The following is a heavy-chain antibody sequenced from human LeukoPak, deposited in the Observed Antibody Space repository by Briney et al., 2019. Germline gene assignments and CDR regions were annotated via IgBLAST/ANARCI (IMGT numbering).Heavy chain of an antibody. CDR3: ARDHGRKRIAAAGTGY. Sequence: ASVKVSCKASGGTFSSYAISWVRQAPGQGLEWMGGIIPIFGTANYAQKFQGRVTITADKSTSTAYMELSSLRSEDTAVYYCARDHGRKRIAAAGTGYWGQGTLVTVSS. CDR2: IIPIFGTA. J-gene: IGHJ4*02. V-gene: IGHV1-69*06. CDR1: GGTFSSYA. D-gene: IGHD6-13*01.